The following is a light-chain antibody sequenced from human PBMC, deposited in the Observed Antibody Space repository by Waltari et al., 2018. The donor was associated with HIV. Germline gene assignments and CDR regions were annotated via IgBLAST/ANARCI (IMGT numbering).Light chain of an antibody. J-gene: IGLJ1*01. CDR2: EVT. CDR1: TSNVGIDDL. Sequence: QSALTQPAPVSGSPGQSITLSCTGTTSNVGIDDLASRYQQPPGEAPKLIIYEVTKRPSRVSNRFSGSKSGNTASLTISGLQAEDEADYYCCSCPRSGIRYVFGTGTKVTVL. CDR3: CSCPRSGIRYV. V-gene: IGLV2-23*02.